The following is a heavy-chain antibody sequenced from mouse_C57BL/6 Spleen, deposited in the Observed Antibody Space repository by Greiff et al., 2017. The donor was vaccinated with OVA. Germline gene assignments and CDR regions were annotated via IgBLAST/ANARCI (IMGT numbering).Heavy chain of an antibody. J-gene: IGHJ1*03. CDR2: INPGSGGT. CDR1: GYAFTNYL. CDR3: ARGGSSYEDWYFDV. Sequence: VKLQESGAELVRPGTSVKVSCKASGYAFTNYLIEWVKQRPGQGLEWIGVINPGSGGTNYNEKFKGKATLTADKSSSTAYMQLSSLTSEDSAVYFCARGGSSYEDWYFDVWGTGTTVTVSS. V-gene: IGHV1-54*01. D-gene: IGHD1-1*01.